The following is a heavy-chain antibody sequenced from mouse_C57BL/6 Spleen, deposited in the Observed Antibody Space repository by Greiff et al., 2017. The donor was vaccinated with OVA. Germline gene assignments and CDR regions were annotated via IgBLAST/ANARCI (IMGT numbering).Heavy chain of an antibody. J-gene: IGHJ4*01. D-gene: IGHD1-1*01. V-gene: IGHV5-16*01. CDR2: INYDGSST. CDR1: GFTFSDYY. CDR3: ARERRDYYGSSHAMDY. Sequence: EVKLVESEGGLVQPGSSMKLSCTASGFTFSDYYMAWVRQVPEKGLEWVANINYDGSSTYYLDSLKSRFIISRDNAKNILYLQMSSLKSEDTATYYCARERRDYYGSSHAMDYWGQGTSVTVSS.